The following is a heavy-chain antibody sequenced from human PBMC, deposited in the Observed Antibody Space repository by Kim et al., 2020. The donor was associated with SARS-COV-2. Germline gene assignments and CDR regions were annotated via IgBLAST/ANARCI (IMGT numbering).Heavy chain of an antibody. Sequence: GGSLRLSCAASGFTFSSYAMHWVRQAPGKGLEWVAVISYDGSNKYYADSVKGRFTISRDNSKNTLYLQMNSLRAEDTAVYYCARDPLRVGATWFDYWGQGTLVTVSS. CDR3: ARDPLRVGATWFDY. CDR2: ISYDGSNK. D-gene: IGHD1-26*01. V-gene: IGHV3-30*04. J-gene: IGHJ4*02. CDR1: GFTFSSYA.